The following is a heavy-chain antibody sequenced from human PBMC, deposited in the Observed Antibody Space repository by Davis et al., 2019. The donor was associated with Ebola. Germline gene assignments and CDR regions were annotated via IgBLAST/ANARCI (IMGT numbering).Heavy chain of an antibody. CDR2: IIPIFGAA. D-gene: IGHD2-15*01. Sequence: AASVKVSCKASGGTFSSYTISWVRQAPGQGLEWMGGIIPIFGAANYAQKFQGRVMITADESTSTAYMELSSLRSEDTAVYYCAREIVVVVAATGYYYYGMDVWGKGTTVTVSS. CDR3: AREIVVVVAATGYYYYGMDV. CDR1: GGTFSSYT. V-gene: IGHV1-69*13. J-gene: IGHJ6*04.